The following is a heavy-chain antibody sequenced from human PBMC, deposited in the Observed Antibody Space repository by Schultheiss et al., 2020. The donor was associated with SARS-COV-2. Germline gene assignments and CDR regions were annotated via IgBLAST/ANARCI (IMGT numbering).Heavy chain of an antibody. V-gene: IGHV1-18*04. D-gene: IGHD2-2*01. J-gene: IGHJ6*02. CDR1: GYTFTSYY. Sequence: ASVKVSCKASGYTFTSYYMHWVRQAPGQGLEWMGWISTYNANTNYAQKLQGRVTITADESTSTAYMEVSSLRSEDTAVYYCTALPDEEYFSSTSCPTQGSNYGMDVWGQGTTVTVSS. CDR3: TALPDEEYFSSTSCPTQGSNYGMDV. CDR2: ISTYNANT.